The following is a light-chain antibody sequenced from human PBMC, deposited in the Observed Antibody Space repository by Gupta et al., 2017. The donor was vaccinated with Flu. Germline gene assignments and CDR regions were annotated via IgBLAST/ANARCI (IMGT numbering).Light chain of an antibody. CDR3: QHVNFCPRT. Sequence: PSFLSASVGDRVTSTCRASQGHITYLAWYQQKPGTAPAVLIHSSSTLRSGVPSRFSGNGSGTEFTLTINSLQPEDFATYYCQHVNFCPRTFGQGTTVAIK. CDR2: SSS. J-gene: IGKJ1*01. CDR1: QGHITY. V-gene: IGKV1-9*01.